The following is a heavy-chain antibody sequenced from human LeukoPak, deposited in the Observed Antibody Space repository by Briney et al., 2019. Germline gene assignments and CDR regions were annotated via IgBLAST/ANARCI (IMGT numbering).Heavy chain of an antibody. CDR3: ARDFRADYVWGSYRYTFPDY. D-gene: IGHD3-16*02. J-gene: IGHJ4*02. CDR2: INSDGSST. CDR1: GFTFSSYW. Sequence: GALRLSCAASGFTFSSYWMHWVRQAPGKGLVWVSRINSDGSSTSYADSVKGRFTISRDNSKNTLYLQMNSLRAEDTAVYYCARDFRADYVWGSYRYTFPDYWGQGTLVTVSS. V-gene: IGHV3-74*01.